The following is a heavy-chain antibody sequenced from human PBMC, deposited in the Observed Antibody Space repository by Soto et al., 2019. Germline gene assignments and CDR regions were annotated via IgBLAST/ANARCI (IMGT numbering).Heavy chain of an antibody. V-gene: IGHV4-4*02. Sequence: SETLSLTCAVSGGSISSSRWWSWVRQPPGKGLEWIGEIYHSGSTNYNPSLKSRVTISLDKSKNQFSLNLSSVTAADTAVYYFARHLYDFWSPYDYWGQGTLVTVSS. CDR2: IYHSGST. CDR3: ARHLYDFWSPYDY. CDR1: GGSISSSRW. J-gene: IGHJ4*02. D-gene: IGHD3-3*01.